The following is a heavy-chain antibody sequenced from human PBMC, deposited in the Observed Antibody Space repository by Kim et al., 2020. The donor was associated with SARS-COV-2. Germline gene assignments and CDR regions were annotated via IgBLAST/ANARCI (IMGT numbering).Heavy chain of an antibody. D-gene: IGHD3-16*01. J-gene: IGHJ5*02. V-gene: IGHV4-61*08. Sequence: SETLSLTCTVSGASVSSSGHFWSWIRQAPGKELEWIGYVYHTGSAKSNPSLESRVTLSVDTSRSQFSLTLMSVTAADTAVYYCARVTFAGFFPILGDFDPWGQGILVPAS. CDR2: VYHTGSA. CDR3: ARVTFAGFFPILGDFDP. CDR1: GASVSSSGHF.